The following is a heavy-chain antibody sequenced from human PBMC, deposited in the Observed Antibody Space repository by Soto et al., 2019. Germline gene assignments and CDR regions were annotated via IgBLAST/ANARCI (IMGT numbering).Heavy chain of an antibody. CDR2: IFGSGTST. CDR3: ARDNCNTVTAY. J-gene: IGHJ4*02. Sequence: GWLRRPGSASGCTFSGFTMSWVRQAPGKGLEWVSAIFGSGTSTYYADSVKGRFTISRDNSKNTLYLQMSSLRAEDTAVYYCARDNCNTVTAYWGQGTLVTVYS. V-gene: IGHV3-23*01. D-gene: IGHD2-21*02. CDR1: GCTFSGFT.